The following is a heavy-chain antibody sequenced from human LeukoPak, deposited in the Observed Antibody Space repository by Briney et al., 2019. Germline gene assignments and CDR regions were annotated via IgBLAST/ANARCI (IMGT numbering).Heavy chain of an antibody. CDR3: ARAYSSGAFDY. J-gene: IGHJ4*02. D-gene: IGHD6-19*01. V-gene: IGHV4-4*07. CDR1: GGSISSYY. Sequence: SETLSLTCTVSGGSISSYYWSWIRQPAGKGLDWIGRIYTSGSTNYNPSLKSRVTMSVDTSKNQFSLKLSSVTAADTAVYYCARAYSSGAFDYWGQGTLVTVSS. CDR2: IYTSGST.